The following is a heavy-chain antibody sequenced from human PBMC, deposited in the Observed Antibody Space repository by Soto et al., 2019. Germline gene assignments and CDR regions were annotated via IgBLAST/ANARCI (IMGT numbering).Heavy chain of an antibody. CDR2: ISYDGSNK. J-gene: IGHJ6*02. D-gene: IGHD1-1*01. V-gene: IGHV3-30-3*01. Sequence: GGSLRLSCAASGFTFSIYAMHWVRQAPGKGLEWVAVISYDGSNKYYADSVKGRFTISRDNSKNTLYLQMNSLRAENTAVYYCARATSKPPNWTAYYYYYGMDVWGQGTTVTVSS. CDR3: ARATSKPPNWTAYYYYYGMDV. CDR1: GFTFSIYA.